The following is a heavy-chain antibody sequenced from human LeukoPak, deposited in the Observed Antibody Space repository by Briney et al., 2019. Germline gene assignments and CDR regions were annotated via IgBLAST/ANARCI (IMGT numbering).Heavy chain of an antibody. V-gene: IGHV3-23*01. CDR1: GFTFSSYA. J-gene: IGHJ4*02. CDR2: ISGSGGST. D-gene: IGHD1-20*01. Sequence: GGSLRLSCAATGFTFSSYAMSWVRQAPGKGLGWVSAISGSGGSTYYADSVKGRFTISRDNSKNTLYLQMNSLRAEDTAVYYCLLTGTTFDYWGQGTLVTVSS. CDR3: LLTGTTFDY.